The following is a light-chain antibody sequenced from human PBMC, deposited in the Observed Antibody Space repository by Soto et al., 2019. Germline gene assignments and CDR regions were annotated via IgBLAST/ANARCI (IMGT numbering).Light chain of an antibody. CDR3: QQYGSSPIT. V-gene: IGKV3-20*01. J-gene: IGKJ5*01. CDR2: GAS. Sequence: EIVLTQSPGTLSLSPGDGATLSCRASQSVVSTYLAWYQQKPGQAPRLLIYGASSRATGIPDRFSGSGSGTVFTLTISGLEPEDSAMYYCQQYGSSPITFGQGTRLEIE. CDR1: QSVVSTY.